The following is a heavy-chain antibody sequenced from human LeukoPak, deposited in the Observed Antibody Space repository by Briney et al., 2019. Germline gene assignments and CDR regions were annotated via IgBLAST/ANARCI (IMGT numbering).Heavy chain of an antibody. J-gene: IGHJ4*02. CDR3: AKDLVGATHTPLY. CDR1: GLTFSSYA. D-gene: IGHD1-26*01. Sequence: GGSLRLSCAASGLTFSSYAMSWVRQAPGKGLEWVSAISGSGGSTYYADSVKGRFTISRDNSKNTLYLQMNSLRAEDTAVYYCAKDLVGATHTPLYWGQGTLVTVSS. CDR2: ISGSGGST. V-gene: IGHV3-23*01.